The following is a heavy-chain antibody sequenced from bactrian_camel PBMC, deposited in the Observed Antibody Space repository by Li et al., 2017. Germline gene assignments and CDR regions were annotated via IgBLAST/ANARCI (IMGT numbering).Heavy chain of an antibody. V-gene: IGHV3S10*01. Sequence: QLVESGGGSAQPGRSLRLSCSASGVAAGSYGMSWLRRAPEKGLEWVASIHADATTYYSASVRGRFTISRDNAKNTLYLQMDSMKTEDTAEYYCALSFGWWFNHYWGQGTQVTVS. J-gene: IGHJ4*01. CDR3: ALSFGWWFNHY. CDR1: GVAAGSYG. D-gene: IGHD5*01. CDR2: IHADATT.